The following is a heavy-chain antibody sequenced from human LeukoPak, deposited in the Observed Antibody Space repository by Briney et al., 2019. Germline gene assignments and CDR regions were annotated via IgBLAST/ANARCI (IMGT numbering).Heavy chain of an antibody. V-gene: IGHV3-23*01. CDR1: GFPFSSYA. CDR2: ISGSGGST. CDR3: AKGFLEWLYYFDY. J-gene: IGHJ4*02. Sequence: GGSLRLSCAASGFPFSSYAMSWVRQAPGKGLEWVSAISGSGGSTYYADSVKGRFTISRDNSKNTLYLQMNSLRAEDTAVYYCAKGFLEWLYYFDYWGQGTLVTVSS. D-gene: IGHD3-3*01.